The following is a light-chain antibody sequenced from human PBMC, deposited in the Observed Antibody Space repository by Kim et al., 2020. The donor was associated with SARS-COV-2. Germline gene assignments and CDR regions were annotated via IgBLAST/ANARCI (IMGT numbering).Light chain of an antibody. V-gene: IGKV1-5*01. CDR3: QHRQT. J-gene: IGKJ1*01. CDR1: QSVSRW. Sequence: STLAASEGDRVTLTCRASQSVSRWLAWYQQKPGKAPKLLIYDGSNLQSGVPSRVSGSGSGTEFTLTISSLQPDDFAIYYCQHRQTFGQGTKVDIK. CDR2: DGS.